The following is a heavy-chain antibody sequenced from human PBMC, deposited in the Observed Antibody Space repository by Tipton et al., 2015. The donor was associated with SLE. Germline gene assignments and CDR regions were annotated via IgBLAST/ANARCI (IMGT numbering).Heavy chain of an antibody. CDR2: IYYSGST. V-gene: IGHV4-59*01. D-gene: IGHD3-3*01. Sequence: TLSLTCTVSGGSISSYYWSWIRQPPGKGLEWIGYIYYSGSTNYNPSLKSRVTISVDTSKNQFSLKLSSVTAADTAVYYCARAPGYDFWSGYSQHEAFDIWGQGTMGTVSS. J-gene: IGHJ3*02. CDR1: GGSISSYY. CDR3: ARAPGYDFWSGYSQHEAFDI.